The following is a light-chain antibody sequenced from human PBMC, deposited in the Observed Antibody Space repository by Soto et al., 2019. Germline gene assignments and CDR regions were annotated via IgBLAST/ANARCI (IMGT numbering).Light chain of an antibody. CDR3: QQYGSSPWT. CDR1: QSVSSSY. J-gene: IGKJ1*01. V-gene: IGKV3-20*01. Sequence: EIVLTQSPGTLSLTPGERVTLSCRASQSVSSSYLAWYQQKPGQAPRLLIYGASSRATGIPDRFSGSGSGTDFTLTISRLEPEDFAVYYCQQYGSSPWTFGQGTKVDI. CDR2: GAS.